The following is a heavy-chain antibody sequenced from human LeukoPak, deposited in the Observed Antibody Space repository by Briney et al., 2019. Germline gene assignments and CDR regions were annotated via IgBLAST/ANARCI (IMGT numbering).Heavy chain of an antibody. D-gene: IGHD3-10*01. Sequence: PGGSLRLSCTASGFTFNNAWMSWVRQAPGKGLEWVGRIKSKADGGTTDYAAPVKGGFTISRDDSKNTLYLQMNSLKTEDTAVYYCSTAGYYGSETDYWGQGTLVTVSS. V-gene: IGHV3-15*01. CDR2: IKSKADGGTT. CDR1: GFTFNNAW. J-gene: IGHJ4*02. CDR3: STAGYYGSETDY.